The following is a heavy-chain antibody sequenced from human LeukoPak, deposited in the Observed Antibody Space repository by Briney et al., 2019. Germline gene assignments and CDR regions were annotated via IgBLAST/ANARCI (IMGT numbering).Heavy chain of an antibody. J-gene: IGHJ4*02. Sequence: GGSLRLSCAASGFTFSSYGLHWVRQAPGKGLEYVSAISKDGGGTYYANSVKGRFTISRDNSKDTLYLQMGSLRAEDTAVYYCATTGYGGNYFFDYWGQGTLVTVSS. CDR2: ISKDGGGT. D-gene: IGHD1-26*01. CDR3: ATTGYGGNYFFDY. CDR1: GFTFSSYG. V-gene: IGHV3-64*01.